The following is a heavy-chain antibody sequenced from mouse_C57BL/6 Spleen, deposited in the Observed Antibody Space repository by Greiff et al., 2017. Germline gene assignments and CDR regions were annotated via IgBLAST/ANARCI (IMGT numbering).Heavy chain of an antibody. J-gene: IGHJ1*03. D-gene: IGHD1-1*01. Sequence: QVQLQQPGAELVKPGASVKLSCKASGYTFTSYWMHWVKQRPGQGLEWIGMIHPNSGSTNYNEKFKSKATLTVDKSSSTAYMQLSSLTSEDSAVYYCADYGSSYGGDWYFDVWGTGTTVTVSS. V-gene: IGHV1-64*01. CDR2: IHPNSGST. CDR3: ADYGSSYGGDWYFDV. CDR1: GYTFTSYW.